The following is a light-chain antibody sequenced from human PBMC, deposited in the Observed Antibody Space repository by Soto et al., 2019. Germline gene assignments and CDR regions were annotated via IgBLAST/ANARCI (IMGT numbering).Light chain of an antibody. CDR1: QDINSW. V-gene: IGKV1D-16*01. CDR3: QQYNIYPLT. J-gene: IGKJ4*01. Sequence: DVQMTQSPSSLSASVGDRVTITCRASQDINSWLAWYQQKPGNAPKSLIYAASSLQTGVPSRFSGSASGKHFTLTISNLQPEDSATYYCQQYNIYPLTFGGGTKVEIK. CDR2: AAS.